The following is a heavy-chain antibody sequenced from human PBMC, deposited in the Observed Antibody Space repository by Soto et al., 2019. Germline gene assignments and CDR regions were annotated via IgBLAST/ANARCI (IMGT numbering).Heavy chain of an antibody. D-gene: IGHD3-22*01. Sequence: PGGSLRLSCAASGFTFSSYSMNWVRQAPGKGLEWVSSISSSSSYIYYADSVKGRFTISRDNAKNSLYLQMNSLRAEDTAVYYCARDRVPYYDSIWFDPCGQGTLVTVSS. J-gene: IGHJ5*02. CDR3: ARDRVPYYDSIWFDP. CDR2: ISSSSSYI. V-gene: IGHV3-21*01. CDR1: GFTFSSYS.